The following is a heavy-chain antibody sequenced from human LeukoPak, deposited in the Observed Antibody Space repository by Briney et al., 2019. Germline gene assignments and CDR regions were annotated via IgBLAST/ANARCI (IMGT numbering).Heavy chain of an antibody. V-gene: IGHV1-46*01. J-gene: IGHJ6*03. D-gene: IGHD3-10*01. CDR3: ARDPRYGSGSYYYYMDV. Sequence: ASVKVSCKASGYTFTSYYMHWVRQAPGQGLEWMGIINPSGGSTSYAQKFQGRVTMTRDMSTSTVYMELSSLRSEDTAAYYCARDPRYGSGSYYYYMDVWGKGTTVTVSS. CDR1: GYTFTSYY. CDR2: INPSGGST.